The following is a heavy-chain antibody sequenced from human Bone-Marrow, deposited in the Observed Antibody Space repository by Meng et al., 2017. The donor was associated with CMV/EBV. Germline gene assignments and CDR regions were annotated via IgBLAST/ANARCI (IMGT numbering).Heavy chain of an antibody. J-gene: IGHJ6*02. Sequence: SETLSLTCTVSGGSINSSNYHWGWIRQPPGKGLEWIGYIYYSGSTNYNPSLKSRVTISVDTSKNQFSLKLSSVTAADTAVYYCARTTPYYYGMDVWGQGTTVTVSS. CDR3: ARTTPYYYGMDV. CDR1: GGSINSSNYH. CDR2: IYYSGST. D-gene: IGHD1-14*01. V-gene: IGHV4-61*05.